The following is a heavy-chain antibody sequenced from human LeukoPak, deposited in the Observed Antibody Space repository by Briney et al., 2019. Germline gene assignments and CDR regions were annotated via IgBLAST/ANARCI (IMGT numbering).Heavy chain of an antibody. CDR3: ARVLSGYYGD. V-gene: IGHV1-69*04. CDR1: GYTFTSYG. CDR2: IIPILGIA. J-gene: IGHJ4*02. D-gene: IGHD3-22*01. Sequence: ASVKVSCKASGYTFTSYGISWVRQAPGQGLEWMGRIIPILGIANYAQKFQGRVTITADKSTSTAYMELSSLRSEDTAVYYCARVLSGYYGDWGQGTLVTVSS.